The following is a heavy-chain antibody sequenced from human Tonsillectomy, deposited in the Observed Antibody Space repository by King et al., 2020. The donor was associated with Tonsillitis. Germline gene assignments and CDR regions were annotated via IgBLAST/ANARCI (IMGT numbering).Heavy chain of an antibody. D-gene: IGHD6-19*01. J-gene: IGHJ4*02. CDR1: GFTFRSYW. CDR3: ARWYQWLATLDY. Sequence: VQLVQSGGGLVQPGGSLRLSCAASGFTFRSYWMSWVRQVPGKGLEWVANIKQDGNEKYYVDSVKGRFTISRDNAKNSLYLQMNSLRAEDTAVYYCARWYQWLATLDYWGQGTLVTVSS. V-gene: IGHV3-7*03. CDR2: IKQDGNEK.